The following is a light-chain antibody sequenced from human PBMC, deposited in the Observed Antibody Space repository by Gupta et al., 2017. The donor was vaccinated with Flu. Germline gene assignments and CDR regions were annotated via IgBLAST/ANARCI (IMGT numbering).Light chain of an antibody. CDR2: DVT. J-gene: IGLJ2*01. Sequence: QSALTQPASGSGSPGQSITISCTGTSSDVGGYNSVSWYQQHPGKVPKLMIYDVTNRPSGVSNRFSGSKSGNAASLTISGLQAEDEADYYCSSFTTSSTLVFGGGTKLTVL. V-gene: IGLV2-14*03. CDR1: SSDVGGYNS. CDR3: SSFTTSSTLV.